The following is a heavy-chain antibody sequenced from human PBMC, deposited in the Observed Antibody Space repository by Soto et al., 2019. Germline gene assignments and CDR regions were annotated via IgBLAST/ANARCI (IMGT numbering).Heavy chain of an antibody. D-gene: IGHD3-10*01. CDR2: IYWDDDK. V-gene: IGHV2-5*02. Sequence: QITLKESGPTLVRPTQTLTLTCTFSGFSLSTTGVGVGWIRQPPGKALEWLALIYWDDDKRYSPSLKSRLTITKDTSKNGVILTMTNMDLGDPATYYVAQRLRDYGLGRERANCFHPWGQGTLVTVSS. J-gene: IGHJ5*02. CDR1: GFSLSTTGVG. CDR3: AQRLRDYGLGRERANCFHP.